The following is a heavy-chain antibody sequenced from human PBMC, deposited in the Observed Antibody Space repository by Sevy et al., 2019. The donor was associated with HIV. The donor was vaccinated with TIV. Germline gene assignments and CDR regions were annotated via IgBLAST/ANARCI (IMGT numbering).Heavy chain of an antibody. D-gene: IGHD3-16*01. CDR2: INPSGGST. V-gene: IGHV1-46*03. CDR1: GYTFTSYY. J-gene: IGHJ4*02. CDR3: ARERIYGDLPNYFDY. Sequence: ASVKVSCKASGYTFTSYYMHWARQAPGRGLEWMGIINPSGGSTSYAQKFQGRVTMTRDTSTSTVYMELSSLRSEDTAVYYCARERIYGDLPNYFDYWGQGTLVTVSS.